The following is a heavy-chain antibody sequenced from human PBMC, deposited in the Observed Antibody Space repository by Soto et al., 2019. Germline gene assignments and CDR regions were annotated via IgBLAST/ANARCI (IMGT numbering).Heavy chain of an antibody. D-gene: IGHD6-19*01. CDR1: GGSISGSY. J-gene: IGHJ4*02. V-gene: IGHV4-59*01. CDR3: ARSVAVPGAHIDY. Sequence: SETLSLTCSVSGGSISGSYWSWIRQSPGKGLEWLGYVYYTGSTNYSPSLRSRVSISVDTSKNEFSLRLSSETAADTAVYFCARSVAVPGAHIDYWGQGTQVTVSS. CDR2: VYYTGST.